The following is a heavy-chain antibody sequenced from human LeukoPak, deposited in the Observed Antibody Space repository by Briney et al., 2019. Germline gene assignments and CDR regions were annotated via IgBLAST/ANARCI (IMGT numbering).Heavy chain of an antibody. D-gene: IGHD3-10*01. CDR3: AKSYYYHSGSFDY. Sequence: GGSLRLSCAASGFTFSTFNMHWVRQAPGKGLEWVAVSSSDGRSTFYAENVQGRFTLSGDNSKNTLSLQMNSLRAEDTAVYYCAKSYYYHSGSFDYWGQGTLVTVSS. CDR2: SSSDGRST. J-gene: IGHJ4*02. CDR1: GFTFSTFN. V-gene: IGHV3-30*18.